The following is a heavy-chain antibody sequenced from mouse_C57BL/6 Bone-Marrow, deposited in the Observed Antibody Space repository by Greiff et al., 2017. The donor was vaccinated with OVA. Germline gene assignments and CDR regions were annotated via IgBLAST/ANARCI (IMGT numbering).Heavy chain of an antibody. V-gene: IGHV2-6-1*01. J-gene: IGHJ2*01. CDR3: ARHGDYGSSLDY. Sequence: QVQLQQSGPGLVAPSQSLSITCTVSGFSLTSYGVHWVRQPPGKGLEWLVVIWSDGSTTYNSAIKSRLSISKDNSKSQVFLKMNSLQTDDTAMYYCARHGDYGSSLDYWGQGTTLTVSS. D-gene: IGHD1-1*01. CDR1: GFSLTSYG. CDR2: IWSDGST.